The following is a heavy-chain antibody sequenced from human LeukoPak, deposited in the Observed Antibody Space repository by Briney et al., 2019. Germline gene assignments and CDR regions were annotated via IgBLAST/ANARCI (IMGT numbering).Heavy chain of an antibody. J-gene: IGHJ4*02. CDR2: IGGSGGST. CDR1: GFTFDDYG. V-gene: IGHV3-23*01. D-gene: IGHD3-3*01. Sequence: GGSLRLSCAASGFTFDDYGMTWVRQAPGKGLEWVSGIGGSGGSTYYADSVKGRFTISRDNSKNTLYLQMNSLRAEDTAVYYCAKTMGSIFSPFDDWGQGTLVTVSS. CDR3: AKTMGSIFSPFDD.